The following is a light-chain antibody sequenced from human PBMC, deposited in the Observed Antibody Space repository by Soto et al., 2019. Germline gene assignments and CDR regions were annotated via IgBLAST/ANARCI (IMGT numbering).Light chain of an antibody. CDR1: SSNIGAGYD. CDR2: GNS. V-gene: IGLV1-40*01. J-gene: IGLJ2*01. CDR3: QSYDNSLSGSKV. Sequence: QSVLTQPPSVSGAPGQRVTISCTGSSSNIGAGYDVHWYQQLPGTAPKLLIYGNSNRPSGVPDRFSGSKSGTSASLDITGXXXXXXADYYCQSYDNSLSGSKVFGGGTKLTVL.